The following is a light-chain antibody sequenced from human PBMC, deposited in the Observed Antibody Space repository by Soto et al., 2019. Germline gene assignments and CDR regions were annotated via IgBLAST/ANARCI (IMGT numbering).Light chain of an antibody. V-gene: IGLV2-8*01. CDR2: EVS. CDR3: SSYAGSNNGYV. J-gene: IGLJ1*01. Sequence: SLLTQPPPPPGSPGQAVTLPSPGNRREVCGYNSVSWYQHHPGKAPKLMIYEVSKRPSGVPDRFSGSKSGNTASLTVSGLQAEDEADYYCSSYAGSNNGYVFGTGTKVTVL. CDR1: RREVCGYNS.